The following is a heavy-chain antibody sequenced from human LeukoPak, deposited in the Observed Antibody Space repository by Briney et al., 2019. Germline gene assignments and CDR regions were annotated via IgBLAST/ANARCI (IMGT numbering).Heavy chain of an antibody. J-gene: IGHJ4*02. CDR2: ISAYNGNT. CDR1: GYTFTRYG. Sequence: ASVKVSCKASGYTFTRYGISWMRQAPGQGLEWMGWISAYNGNTHYAQKLQGRVTMTTDTSTSTAYMELRSLRSDDTAVYYCARVGATTFVRYFDYWGQGTLVTVSS. V-gene: IGHV1-18*01. D-gene: IGHD1-26*01. CDR3: ARVGATTFVRYFDY.